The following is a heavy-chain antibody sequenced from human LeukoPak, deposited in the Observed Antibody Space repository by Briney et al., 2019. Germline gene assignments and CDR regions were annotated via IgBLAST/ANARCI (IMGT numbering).Heavy chain of an antibody. D-gene: IGHD3-16*01. V-gene: IGHV4-39*07. CDR3: ARWGSGTSPFDD. Sequence: SETLSLTCTVSGGSISGSTYYWGWIRQTPGKGLEWIGSIYYSGSTYYNPSLKSRVTISVDTSKNQFSLKLSSVTAADTAVYFCARWGSGTSPFDDWGQGTLVTVSS. CDR2: IYYSGST. J-gene: IGHJ4*02. CDR1: GGSISGSTYY.